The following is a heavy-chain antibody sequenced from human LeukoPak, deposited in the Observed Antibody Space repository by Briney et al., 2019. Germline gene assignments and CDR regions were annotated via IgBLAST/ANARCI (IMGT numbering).Heavy chain of an antibody. V-gene: IGHV4-39*07. CDR3: ARDQRVVAATPDTYNWFDP. D-gene: IGHD2-15*01. CDR1: GGSISSSSYY. J-gene: IGHJ5*02. Sequence: KTSETLSLTCTVSGGSISSSSYYWGWIRQPPGKGLEWIGSIYYSGSTYYNPSLKSRVTISVDTSKNQFSLKLSSVTAADTAVYYCARDQRVVAATPDTYNWFDPWGQGTLVTVSS. CDR2: IYYSGST.